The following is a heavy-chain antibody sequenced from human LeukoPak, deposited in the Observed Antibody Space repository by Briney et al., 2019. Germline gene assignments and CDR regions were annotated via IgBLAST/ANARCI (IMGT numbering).Heavy chain of an antibody. J-gene: IGHJ4*02. Sequence: GSSVKVSCKASGGTFSSYAISWVRQAPGQGLEWMGGIIPIFGTANYAQKFQGRVTITTDESTSTAYMELSSLRSEDTAVYYCARAGGCSGGSGYPGLFDYWGQGTLVTVSS. CDR1: GGTFSSYA. CDR3: ARAGGCSGGSGYPGLFDY. D-gene: IGHD2-15*01. CDR2: IIPIFGTA. V-gene: IGHV1-69*05.